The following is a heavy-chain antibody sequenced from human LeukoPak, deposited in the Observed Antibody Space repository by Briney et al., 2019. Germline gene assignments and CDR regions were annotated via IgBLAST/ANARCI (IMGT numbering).Heavy chain of an antibody. CDR1: GGSISSSSYY. CDR3: ARDYAEGLAVAGTSD. Sequence: SETLFLTCTVSGGSISSSSYYWGWIRQPPGKGLEWIGSIYYSGSTYYNPSLKSRVTVSVDTSKNQFSLKLSSVTAADTAVYYCARDYAEGLAVAGTSDWGQGTLVTVSS. D-gene: IGHD6-19*01. CDR2: IYYSGST. J-gene: IGHJ4*02. V-gene: IGHV4-39*07.